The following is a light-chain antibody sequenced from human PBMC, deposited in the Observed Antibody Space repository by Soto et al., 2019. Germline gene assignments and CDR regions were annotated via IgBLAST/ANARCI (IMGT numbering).Light chain of an antibody. CDR2: GAS. Sequence: EIVLTQSPGTLSLSPGERATLSCRASQSVSSSYLAWYQQKPGQAPRLLIYGASSRATGIPDRFSGSGSGTDISVTISRLEPEAFAVYYCQQYGSSRTFGQGTKVEIK. V-gene: IGKV3-20*01. CDR1: QSVSSSY. CDR3: QQYGSSRT. J-gene: IGKJ1*01.